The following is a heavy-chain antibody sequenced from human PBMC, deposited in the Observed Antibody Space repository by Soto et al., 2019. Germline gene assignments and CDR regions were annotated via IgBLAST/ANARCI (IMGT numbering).Heavy chain of an antibody. CDR3: ARDGGSYYFYYYGMDG. V-gene: IGHV3-30-3*01. D-gene: IGHD1-26*01. Sequence: QVQLVESGGGVVQPGRSLRLSCAASGFTFSSYAMHWVRQAPGKGLEWVAVISYDGSNKYYADSVKGRFTISRDNSKNTLYLQMNSLRAEDTAVYYCARDGGSYYFYYYGMDGWGQGTTVTVSS. CDR2: ISYDGSNK. CDR1: GFTFSSYA. J-gene: IGHJ6*02.